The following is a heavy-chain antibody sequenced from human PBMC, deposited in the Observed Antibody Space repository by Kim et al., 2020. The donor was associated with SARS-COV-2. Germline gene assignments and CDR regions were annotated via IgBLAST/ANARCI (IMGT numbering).Heavy chain of an antibody. J-gene: IGHJ3*02. D-gene: IGHD2-21*01. Sequence: YADAVKGRFTIPRDNSKNTLYLQMNSLRAEDTAVYYCAKEFPPGADAFDIWGQGTMVTVSS. V-gene: IGHV3-23*01. CDR3: AKEFPPGADAFDI.